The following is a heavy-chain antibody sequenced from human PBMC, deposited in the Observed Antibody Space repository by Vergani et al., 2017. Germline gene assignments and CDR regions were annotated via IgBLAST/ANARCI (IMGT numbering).Heavy chain of an antibody. V-gene: IGHV1-2*02. Sequence: QVQLVQTGTEVKKPGASVKVSCKASGDTFTAYYMHWVRQAPGQGLEWMGWLNPNTGDIKYSQKFQGRVTMTRGTSISTAYMELSSLRSDDTAVYYCARGFGSGSSLFDYWGQGVLVTVSS. CDR2: LNPNTGDI. D-gene: IGHD3-10*01. CDR1: GDTFTAYY. J-gene: IGHJ4*02. CDR3: ARGFGSGSSLFDY.